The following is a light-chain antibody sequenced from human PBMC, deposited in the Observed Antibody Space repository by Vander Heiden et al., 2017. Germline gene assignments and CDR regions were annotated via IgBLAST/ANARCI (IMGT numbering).Light chain of an antibody. Sequence: EIVLPQSPGTLSLSPGEAATLSCRASQSVSSSYLAWYQQKPGRSPRLLIYGASTRATGTPDRFRGSGSGADFALTISRLEPEDFAVYFCQYYGVSARWTFGHGTKVEI. CDR2: GAS. CDR1: QSVSSSY. CDR3: QYYGVSARWT. J-gene: IGKJ1*01. V-gene: IGKV3-20*01.